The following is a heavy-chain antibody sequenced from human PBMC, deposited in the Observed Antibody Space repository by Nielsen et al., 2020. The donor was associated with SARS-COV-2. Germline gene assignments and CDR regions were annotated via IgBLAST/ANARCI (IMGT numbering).Heavy chain of an antibody. CDR3: ARHPDAFDI. Sequence: SETLSLTCTVSGGSISSSSYYWGWIRQPPGKGLEWIGSIYYSGSTYYNPSLKSRVTISVDTSKNQFSLKLSPVTAADTAVYYCARHPDAFDIWGQGTMVTVSS. CDR1: GGSISSSSYY. V-gene: IGHV4-39*01. CDR2: IYYSGST. J-gene: IGHJ3*02.